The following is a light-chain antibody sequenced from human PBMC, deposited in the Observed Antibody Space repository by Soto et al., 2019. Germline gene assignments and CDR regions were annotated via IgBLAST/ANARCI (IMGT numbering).Light chain of an antibody. CDR2: GAS. CDR3: QQYGGSPPWT. J-gene: IGKJ1*01. V-gene: IGKV3-20*01. Sequence: EIVLTQSPGTLSLSPGERATLSCRASQSVSSTYLVWYQQRPGQAPRLLMYGASNRATGIPDRFSANGSGTAFTLTISRLEPEDLAVYYCQQYGGSPPWTFGQGTKVEIK. CDR1: QSVSSTY.